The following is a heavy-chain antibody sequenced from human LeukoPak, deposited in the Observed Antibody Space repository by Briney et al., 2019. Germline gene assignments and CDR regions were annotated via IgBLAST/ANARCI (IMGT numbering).Heavy chain of an antibody. CDR1: GFTFSSYS. CDR2: ISSSSSYI. D-gene: IGHD3-22*01. Sequence: GGSLRLSCAASGFTFSSYSMNWVRQAPGKGLEWVSSISSSSSYIYYADSENGRFTISRDNAKNSLYLQMNSLRAEDTAVYYCARVPDDSSAVYWGQGTLVTVSS. CDR3: ARVPDDSSAVY. V-gene: IGHV3-21*01. J-gene: IGHJ4*02.